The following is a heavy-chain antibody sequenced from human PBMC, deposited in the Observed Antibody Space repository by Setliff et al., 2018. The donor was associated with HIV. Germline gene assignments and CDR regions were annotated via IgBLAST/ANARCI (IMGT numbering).Heavy chain of an antibody. CDR3: AREDGEYTSSPRWFDP. CDR2: IYTSGSI. D-gene: IGHD6-13*01. CDR1: GGSISRGSYY. J-gene: IGHJ5*02. V-gene: IGHV4-61*02. Sequence: SETLSLTCTVSGGSISRGSYYWSWIRQPAGKGLEWIGRIYTSGSIHYNPSLKSRVTISVDTSKNQFSLKVSSVNAPDTAVYFCAREDGEYTSSPRWFDPWGQGTLVTVSS.